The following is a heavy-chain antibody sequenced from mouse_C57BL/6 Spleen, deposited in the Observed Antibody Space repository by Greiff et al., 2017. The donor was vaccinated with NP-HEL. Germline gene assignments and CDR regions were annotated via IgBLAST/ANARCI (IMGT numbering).Heavy chain of an antibody. Sequence: QVHVKQPGTELVKPGASVKLSCKASGYTFTSYWMHWVKQRPGQGLEWIGNINPSNGGTNYNEKFKSKATLTVDKSSSTAYMQLSSLTSEDSAVYYCARGLYYDYVAYWGQGTLVTVSA. CDR2: INPSNGGT. J-gene: IGHJ3*01. CDR1: GYTFTSYW. D-gene: IGHD2-4*01. V-gene: IGHV1-53*01. CDR3: ARGLYYDYVAY.